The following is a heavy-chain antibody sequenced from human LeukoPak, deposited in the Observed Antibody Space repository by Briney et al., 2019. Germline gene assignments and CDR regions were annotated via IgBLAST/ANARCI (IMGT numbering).Heavy chain of an antibody. J-gene: IGHJ4*02. Sequence: ASVKVSCKASGYTFTGYYMHWVRQAPGQGLEWMGRINPNSGGTNYAQKFQGRVTMTRDTSINSAYMELSRLRSDDTAVYYCARDLSSTPNWEFDYWGQGTLVTVSS. CDR1: GYTFTGYY. CDR3: ARDLSSTPNWEFDY. V-gene: IGHV1-2*06. CDR2: INPNSGGT. D-gene: IGHD7-27*01.